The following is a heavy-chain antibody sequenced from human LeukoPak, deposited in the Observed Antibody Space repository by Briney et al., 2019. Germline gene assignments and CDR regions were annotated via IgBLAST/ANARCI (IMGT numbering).Heavy chain of an antibody. V-gene: IGHV4-34*01. J-gene: IGHJ6*02. CDR1: GGSFSGYY. D-gene: IGHD2-2*01. Sequence: SETLSLTCAVYGGSFSGYYWSWIRQPPGKGLEWIGEINHSGSTNYNPSLKSRVTISVDTSKNQFSLKLSSVTAADTAVYYCARGRGSKSSTSRTATLYYYYFGMDVWGQGTTVTVS. CDR3: ARGRGSKSSTSRTATLYYYYFGMDV. CDR2: INHSGST.